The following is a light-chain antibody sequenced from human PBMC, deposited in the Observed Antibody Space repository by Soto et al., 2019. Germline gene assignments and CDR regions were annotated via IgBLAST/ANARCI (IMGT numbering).Light chain of an antibody. CDR1: QRVGVY. CDR3: HQRSDWPWT. Sequence: EIVLTQSPATLSLSPGERATLSCRASQRVGVYLAWYQHNPGQAPRLLIYDASKRATGIPARFRGSGSGTDVTLTISSLEPEDFAVYYCHQRSDWPWTFGQGTKVEIK. V-gene: IGKV3-11*01. CDR2: DAS. J-gene: IGKJ1*01.